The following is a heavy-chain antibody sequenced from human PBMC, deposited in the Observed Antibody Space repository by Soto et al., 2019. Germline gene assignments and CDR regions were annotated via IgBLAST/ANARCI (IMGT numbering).Heavy chain of an antibody. CDR2: INPNSGGT. CDR3: ARWSIGSSWYHANYYYYYGMDV. CDR1: GYTFTGYY. Sequence: GASVKVSCKASGYTFTGYYMHWVRQAPGQGLEWMGWINPNSGGTNYAQKFQGWVTMTRDTSISTAYMELSSLRSDDTAVYYCARWSIGSSWYHANYYYYYGMDVWGQGTTVTVSS. D-gene: IGHD6-13*01. V-gene: IGHV1-2*04. J-gene: IGHJ6*02.